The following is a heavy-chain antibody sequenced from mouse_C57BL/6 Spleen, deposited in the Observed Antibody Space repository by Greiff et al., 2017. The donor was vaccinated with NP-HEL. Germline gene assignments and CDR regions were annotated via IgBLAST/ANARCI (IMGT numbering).Heavy chain of an antibody. J-gene: IGHJ4*01. V-gene: IGHV1-15*01. D-gene: IGHD2-3*01. CDR1: GYTFTDYE. CDR3: TRYGYYGAHYAMDY. CDR2: IDPETGGT. Sequence: QVQLKESGAELVRPGASVTLSCKASGYTFTDYEMHWVKQTPVHGLEWIGAIDPETGGTAYNQKFKGKAILTADKSSSTAYMELRSLTSEDSAVYYCTRYGYYGAHYAMDYWGQGTSVTVSS.